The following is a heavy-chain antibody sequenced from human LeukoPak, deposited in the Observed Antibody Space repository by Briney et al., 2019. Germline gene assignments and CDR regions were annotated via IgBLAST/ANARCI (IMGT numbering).Heavy chain of an antibody. D-gene: IGHD4-17*01. CDR3: AKTTVTKESSY. J-gene: IGHJ4*02. V-gene: IGHV3-11*01. CDR1: GFTFDDYA. Sequence: GGSLRLSCAASGFTFDDYAMHWVRQAPGKGLEWVSYISSSGSTIYYADSVKGLFTISRDNAKNSLYLQMNSLRAEDTAVYYCAKTTVTKESSYWGQGTLVTVSS. CDR2: ISSSGSTI.